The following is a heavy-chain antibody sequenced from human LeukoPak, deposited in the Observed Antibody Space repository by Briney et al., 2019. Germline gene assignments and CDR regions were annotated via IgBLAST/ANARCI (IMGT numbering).Heavy chain of an antibody. CDR3: ATQGHYYGSGSEPGGSMDV. V-gene: IGHV1-24*01. Sequence: GASVKVSCKVSGYTLTELSMHWVRQAPGKGLEWMGGFDPEDGETIYAQKFQGRVTMTEDTSTDTAYMELSSLRSEDTAVYYCATQGHYYGSGSEPGGSMDVWGKGTTVTVSS. CDR1: GYTLTELS. D-gene: IGHD3-10*01. J-gene: IGHJ6*03. CDR2: FDPEDGET.